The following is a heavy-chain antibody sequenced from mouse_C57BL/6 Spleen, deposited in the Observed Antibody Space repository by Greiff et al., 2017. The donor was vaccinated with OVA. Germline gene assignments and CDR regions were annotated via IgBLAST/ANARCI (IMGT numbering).Heavy chain of an antibody. CDR3: TIPAYYSNYDGYFDG. CDR1: GYTFTSYW. CDR2: IYPGNSDT. J-gene: IGHJ1*03. D-gene: IGHD2-5*01. V-gene: IGHV1-5*01. Sequence: VQLQQSGTVLARPGASVKMSCKTSGYTFTSYWMHWVKQRPGQGLEWIGAIYPGNSDTSYNQKFKGKAKLTAVTSASTAYMELSSLTNEDSAVYYCTIPAYYSNYDGYFDGWGTGTTVTVSS.